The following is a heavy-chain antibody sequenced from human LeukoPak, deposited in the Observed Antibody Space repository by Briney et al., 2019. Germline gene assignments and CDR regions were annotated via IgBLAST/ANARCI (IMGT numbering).Heavy chain of an antibody. CDR1: GYTFTGYY. J-gene: IGHJ5*02. V-gene: IGHV1-2*02. CDR2: INPNSGGT. CDR3: ARDPSYSSSWSSLDFDP. Sequence: ASVKVSCKAPGYTFTGYYMHWVRQAPGQGLEWMGWINPNSGGTNYAQKFQGRVTMTRDTSISTAYMELSRLRSDDTAVYYCARDPSYSSSWSSLDFDPWGQGTLVTVSS. D-gene: IGHD6-13*01.